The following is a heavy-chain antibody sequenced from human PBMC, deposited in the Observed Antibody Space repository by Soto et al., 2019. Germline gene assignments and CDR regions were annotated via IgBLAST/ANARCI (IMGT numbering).Heavy chain of an antibody. Sequence: GGSLRLSCAASGFTLSNYWMTWVRQAPGKGLEWVANINEDGSVKNYVDSVKGRFTLSRDNAESSVYLQMSSLRAEDTAMYYCARDSGRPRNSFFYDALEIWGHGTMVTVSS. V-gene: IGHV3-7*01. CDR2: INEDGSVK. CDR3: ARDSGRPRNSFFYDALEI. J-gene: IGHJ3*02. CDR1: GFTLSNYW. D-gene: IGHD2-21*01.